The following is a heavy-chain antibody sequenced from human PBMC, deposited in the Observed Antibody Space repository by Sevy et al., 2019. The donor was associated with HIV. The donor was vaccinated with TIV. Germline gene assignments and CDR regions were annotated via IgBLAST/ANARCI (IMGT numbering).Heavy chain of an antibody. J-gene: IGHJ6*02. CDR3: ARHLHFYGIDV. V-gene: IGHV4-39*01. CDR1: GGSISSDSFL. CDR2: ISYSGST. Sequence: SETLSLTCTVSGGSISSDSFLWGWIRQPPGGGLSWIGSISYSGSTYYDPSLKSRITVDVDTSKKQFSLELRSVTAADTAMYYCARHLHFYGIDVWGPGTTVTVSS. D-gene: IGHD3-3*02.